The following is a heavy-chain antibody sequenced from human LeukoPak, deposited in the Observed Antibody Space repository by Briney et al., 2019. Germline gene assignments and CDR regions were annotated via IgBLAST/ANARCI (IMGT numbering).Heavy chain of an antibody. J-gene: IGHJ4*02. CDR1: GFTFDDYA. CDR3: AKENNYYDSSGPIDY. CDR2: ISWNSGSI. V-gene: IGHV3-9*01. Sequence: GGSLRLSCAASGFTFDDYAMHWVRQAPGKGLEWVSGISWNSGSIGYADSVKGRFTISRDNAKNSLYLQMNSLRAEDTALYYCAKENNYYDSSGPIDYWGQGTLVTVSS. D-gene: IGHD3-22*01.